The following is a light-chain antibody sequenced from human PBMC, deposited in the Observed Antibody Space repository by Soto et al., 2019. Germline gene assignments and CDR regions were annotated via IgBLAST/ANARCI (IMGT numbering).Light chain of an antibody. CDR2: AAS. V-gene: IGKV1-39*01. CDR3: QQYDKWPRT. J-gene: IGKJ1*01. Sequence: DIQMTQSPSSLSASVGDRVTITCRASESIRDYLNWYQQKPGKAPNLLIYAASSLQSGVPSRFSGSGSGTEFTLNISSLQSEDFAVYYCQQYDKWPRTFGQGTKV. CDR1: ESIRDY.